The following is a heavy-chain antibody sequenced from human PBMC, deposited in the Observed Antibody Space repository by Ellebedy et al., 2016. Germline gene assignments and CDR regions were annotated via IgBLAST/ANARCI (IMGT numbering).Heavy chain of an antibody. CDR2: ISRTSGSI. CDR3: ARSGTEALRFDYFDY. CDR1: GFTFSAYD. V-gene: IGHV3-48*02. D-gene: IGHD1-26*01. J-gene: IGHJ4*02. Sequence: GGSLRLSCADSGFTFSAYDMNWVRQAPGMGLEWVSYISRTSGSIYYADSVRGRFTISRDNAKNSLYLEMNSLRDDDTAVYFCARSGTEALRFDYFDYWGQGILVTVSS.